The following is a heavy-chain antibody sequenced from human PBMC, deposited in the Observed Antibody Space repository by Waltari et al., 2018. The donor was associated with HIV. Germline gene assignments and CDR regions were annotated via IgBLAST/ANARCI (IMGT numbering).Heavy chain of an antibody. Sequence: QITLRESGPTLVKPTQTLTLTCTFSGFSLTASGVGVGWIRQPPGKALEWLALIYWDDDKRYSPSLKSRLTITKDTSKNQVDLTRTNMDPVDTATYYCADRPESGSYYVYALDFWGQGTMVTGSS. CDR2: IYWDDDK. J-gene: IGHJ3*01. D-gene: IGHD3-10*01. CDR3: ADRPESGSYYVYALDF. CDR1: GFSLTASGVG. V-gene: IGHV2-5*02.